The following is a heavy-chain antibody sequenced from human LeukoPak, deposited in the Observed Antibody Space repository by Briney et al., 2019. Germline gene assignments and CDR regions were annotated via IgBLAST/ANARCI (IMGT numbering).Heavy chain of an antibody. CDR2: IFYGGST. D-gene: IGHD1-1*01. Sequence: AETLSLTCTVSRGSISSCTSYWGWIRQPPGKGLEGIGSIFYGGSTYCNPSLKSRVTMSVDMSKNQFSLKLSSVAPAATAVFYCARQGRVEGYFDLWGRGTLVTVSS. J-gene: IGHJ2*01. CDR1: RGSISSCTSY. V-gene: IGHV4-39*01. CDR3: ARQGRVEGYFDL.